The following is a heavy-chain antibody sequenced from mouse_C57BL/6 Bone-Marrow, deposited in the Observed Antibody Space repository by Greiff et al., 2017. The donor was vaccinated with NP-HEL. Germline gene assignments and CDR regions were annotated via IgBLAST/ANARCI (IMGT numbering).Heavy chain of an antibody. D-gene: IGHD4-1*01. J-gene: IGHJ4*01. CDR1: GYTFTDYY. Sequence: EVQLQQSGPELVKPGASVKISCKASGYTFTDYYMNWVKQSHGKSLEWIGDINPNNGGTSYNQKFKGKATLTVDKSSSTAYMELRSLTSEDSAVYYCARGHNWPYAMDYWGQGTSVTVSS. V-gene: IGHV1-26*01. CDR3: ARGHNWPYAMDY. CDR2: INPNNGGT.